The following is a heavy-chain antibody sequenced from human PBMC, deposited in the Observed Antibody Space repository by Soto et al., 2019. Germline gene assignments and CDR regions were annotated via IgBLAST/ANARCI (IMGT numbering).Heavy chain of an antibody. J-gene: IGHJ3*02. V-gene: IGHV4-4*09. D-gene: IGHD1-1*01. Sequence: QMQLEESGPGLVKPSETLSLTCSVSGGSVSDYDWHWIRQSPGKGLEWIGKLSSSGATSYNPPLKSRFTISLDFSKRNLSLKMTSVTAADAAIYYCASTIWTDDADRDGTLNIWGQGTQVTVSS. CDR3: ASTIWTDDADRDGTLNI. CDR2: LSSSGAT. CDR1: GGSVSDYD.